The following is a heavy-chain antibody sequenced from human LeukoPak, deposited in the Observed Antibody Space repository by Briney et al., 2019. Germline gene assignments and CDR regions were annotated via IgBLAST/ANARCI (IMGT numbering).Heavy chain of an antibody. Sequence: GASVKVSCKASGYTFTSYDMYWVRQAPGQRLEWMGWIIVGNGNTKYSQKLQGRVTMTTDTSTSTAYMELRSLRSDDTAVYYCARVFDSSGYYLNAFDIWGQGTMVTVSS. CDR1: GYTFTSYD. CDR3: ARVFDSSGYYLNAFDI. J-gene: IGHJ3*02. CDR2: IIVGNGNT. V-gene: IGHV1-3*01. D-gene: IGHD3-22*01.